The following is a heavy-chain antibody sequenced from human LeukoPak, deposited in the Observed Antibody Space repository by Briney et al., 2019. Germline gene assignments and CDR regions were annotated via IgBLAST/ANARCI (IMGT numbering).Heavy chain of an antibody. V-gene: IGHV3-11*01. CDR3: ARGQPTIEDHRAYSYDRSGPGAY. Sequence: PGGSLRLSCAASGFTFSDYYMSWIRQAPGKGLEWVSYISSSGSTIYYADSVKGRFTISRDNAKNLLQLQMNSLRAADTAVYYCARGQPTIEDHRAYSYDRSGPGAYWGQGTLVTVSS. D-gene: IGHD3-22*01. CDR1: GFTFSDYY. J-gene: IGHJ4*02. CDR2: ISSSGSTI.